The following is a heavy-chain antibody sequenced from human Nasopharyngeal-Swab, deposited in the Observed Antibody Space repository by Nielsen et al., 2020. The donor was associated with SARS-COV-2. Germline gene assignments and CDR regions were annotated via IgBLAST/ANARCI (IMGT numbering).Heavy chain of an antibody. J-gene: IGHJ4*02. CDR3: ARAPYDILTGYYKEFDY. V-gene: IGHV1-69*13. Sequence: SVQVSCKASGGTFSSYAISWVRQAPGQGLEWMGGIIPIFGTANYAQKFQGRVTITADESTSTAYMELSSLRSEDTAVYYCARAPYDILTGYYKEFDYWGQGTLVTVSS. D-gene: IGHD3-9*01. CDR2: IIPIFGTA. CDR1: GGTFSSYA.